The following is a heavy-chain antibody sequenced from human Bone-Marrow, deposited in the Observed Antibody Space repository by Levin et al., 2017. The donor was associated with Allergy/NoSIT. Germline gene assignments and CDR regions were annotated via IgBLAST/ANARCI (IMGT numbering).Heavy chain of an antibody. Sequence: SVKVSCKASGGTFSSYPISWVRQAPGQGLEWMGRIIPILGIANYAQKFQGRVTITADKSTSTAYMELSSLRSEDTAVYYCATHRAYVFDGYWGQGTLVTVSS. CDR1: GGTFSSYP. J-gene: IGHJ4*02. D-gene: IGHD5/OR15-5a*01. V-gene: IGHV1-69*02. CDR3: ATHRAYVFDGY. CDR2: IIPILGIA.